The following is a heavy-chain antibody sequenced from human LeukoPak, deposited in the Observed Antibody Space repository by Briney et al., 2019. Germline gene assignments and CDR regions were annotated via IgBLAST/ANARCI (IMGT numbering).Heavy chain of an antibody. V-gene: IGHV4-59*01. CDR3: ARAVVVDY. D-gene: IGHD6-19*01. CDR1: GGSISSYY. CDR2: IYYSGST. Sequence: PSETLSLTCAVSGGSISSYYWSWIRQPPGKGLEWIGSIYYSGSTNYNPSLKSRVTISVDTSKNQFSLKLSSVTAADTAVYYCARAVVVDYWGQGTLVTVSS. J-gene: IGHJ4*02.